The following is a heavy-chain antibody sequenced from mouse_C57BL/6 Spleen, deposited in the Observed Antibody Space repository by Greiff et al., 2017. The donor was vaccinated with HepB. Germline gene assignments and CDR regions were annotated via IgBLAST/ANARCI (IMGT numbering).Heavy chain of an antibody. CDR3: ARLTGTYSYWYFDV. J-gene: IGHJ1*03. CDR2: ISSGGSYT. Sequence: EVKLMESGGDLVKPGGSLKLSCAASGFTFSSYGMSWVRQTPDKRLEWVATISSGGSYTYYPDSVKGRFTISRDNAKNTLYLQMSSLKSEDTAMYYCARLTGTYSYWYFDVWGTGTTVTVSS. D-gene: IGHD4-1*01. CDR1: GFTFSSYG. V-gene: IGHV5-6*01.